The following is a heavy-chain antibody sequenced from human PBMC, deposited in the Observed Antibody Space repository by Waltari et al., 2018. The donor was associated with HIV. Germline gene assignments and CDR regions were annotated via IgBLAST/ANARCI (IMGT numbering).Heavy chain of an antibody. V-gene: IGHV6-1*01. Sequence: QVRLQQSGPGVMKTSQTLALNCDVSRDSLSSKTAAWNWVRWSPSRGLEWLGKTFYRSEWRFDYATPLKGRLSISVDIPKNQFSLHLTSLTTEDTATYYCVRDSFGFDIWGQGT. J-gene: IGHJ4*03. CDR3: VRDSFGFDI. CDR2: TFYRSEWRF. CDR1: RDSLSSKTAA. D-gene: IGHD3-10*01.